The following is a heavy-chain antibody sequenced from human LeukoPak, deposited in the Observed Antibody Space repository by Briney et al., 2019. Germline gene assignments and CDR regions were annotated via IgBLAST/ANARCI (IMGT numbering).Heavy chain of an antibody. Sequence: GGSLRLSCAASGFTFSSYSMNWVRQAPGKGLEWVSSISSSSSYIYYADSVKGRFTISRDNAKNSLYLQMNSLRAEDTAVYYCARYPLAAAGSFDYWGQGTLVTVSS. CDR1: GFTFSSYS. J-gene: IGHJ4*02. V-gene: IGHV3-21*01. CDR2: ISSSSSYI. D-gene: IGHD6-13*01. CDR3: ARYPLAAAGSFDY.